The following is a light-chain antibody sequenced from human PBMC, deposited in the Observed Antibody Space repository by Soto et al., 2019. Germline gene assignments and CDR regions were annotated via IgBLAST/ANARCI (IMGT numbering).Light chain of an antibody. CDR1: SSNIGAGYD. V-gene: IGLV1-40*01. CDR3: QSYDSSLSGVV. J-gene: IGLJ2*01. Sequence: QSVLTQPPSVSGAPGQRVTISCTGSSSNIGAGYDAHWYQQIPGTAPKLLIHGNNNRPSGVPDRFSGSKSGTSASLAITGLQAEDEADYYCQSYDSSLSGVVFGGGTKRTV. CDR2: GNN.